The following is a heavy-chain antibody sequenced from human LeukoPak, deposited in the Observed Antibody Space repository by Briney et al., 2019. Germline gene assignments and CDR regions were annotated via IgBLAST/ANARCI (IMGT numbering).Heavy chain of an antibody. CDR1: GYSISSGYY. V-gene: IGHV4-38-2*02. CDR3: ARVARCNSCFDVDY. J-gene: IGHJ4*02. CDR2: IYHSGST. Sequence: SETLSLTCTVSGYSISSGYYWGWIRQPPGKGLEWIGSIYHSGSTYYNPSLKSRVTISVDASKNQFSLTLSSVTAADTAVYYCARVARCNSCFDVDYWGQGTLVTVSS. D-gene: IGHD2-2*01.